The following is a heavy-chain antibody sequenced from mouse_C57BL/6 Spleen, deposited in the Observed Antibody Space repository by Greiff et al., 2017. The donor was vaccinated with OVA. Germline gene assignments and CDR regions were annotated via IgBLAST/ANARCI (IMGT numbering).Heavy chain of an antibody. D-gene: IGHD2-5*01. J-gene: IGHJ1*03. Sequence: VQLQQSGAELAKPGASVKLSCKASGYTFTSYWMHWVKQRPGQGLEWIGYINPSSGYTKYNQKFKDKATLTADKSSSTTYMQLGRLTYEDSAVYYCARSAYYSNYGDYWYFDVWGTGTTVTVSS. V-gene: IGHV1-7*01. CDR3: ARSAYYSNYGDYWYFDV. CDR1: GYTFTSYW. CDR2: INPSSGYT.